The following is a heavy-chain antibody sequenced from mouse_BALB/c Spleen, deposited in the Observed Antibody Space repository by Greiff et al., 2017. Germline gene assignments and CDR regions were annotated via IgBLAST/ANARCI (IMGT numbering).Heavy chain of an antibody. CDR3: ARARGKSTMITTGDY. J-gene: IGHJ2*01. Sequence: QVQLQQSGAELARPGASVKLSCKASGYTFTSYWMQWVKQRPGQGLEWIGAIYPGDGDTRYTQKFKGKATLTADKSSSTAYMQLSSLASEDSAVYYCARARGKSTMITTGDYWGQGTTLTVSS. CDR1: GYTFTSYW. V-gene: IGHV1-87*01. CDR2: IYPGDGDT. D-gene: IGHD2-4*01.